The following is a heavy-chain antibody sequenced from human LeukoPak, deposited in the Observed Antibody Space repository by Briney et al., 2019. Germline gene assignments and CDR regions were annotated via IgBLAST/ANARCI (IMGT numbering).Heavy chain of an antibody. CDR2: IKQDGSKK. V-gene: IGHV3-7*03. D-gene: IGHD4-23*01. Sequence: PGGSLRLSCVASGFPFSSYWMTWVRQAPGKGLEWVANIKQDGSKKSYVDSVKGRFTISRDNAKNSLYLQMNSLRAEDTAVYYCAKDLGSVVTPPSLDYWGQGTLVTVSS. J-gene: IGHJ4*02. CDR3: AKDLGSVVTPPSLDY. CDR1: GFPFSSYW.